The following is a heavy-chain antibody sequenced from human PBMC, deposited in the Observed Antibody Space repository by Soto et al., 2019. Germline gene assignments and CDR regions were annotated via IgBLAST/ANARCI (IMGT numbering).Heavy chain of an antibody. D-gene: IGHD6-13*01. CDR3: AKDPLAAPSSYHYYGMDV. J-gene: IGHJ6*02. CDR1: GFTFSSYA. CDR2: ISGSGGST. Sequence: PGGSLRLSCAASGFTFSSYAMSWVRQAPGKGLEWVSAISGSGGSTYYADSVKGRFTISRDNSKNTLYLQMNSLRAEDTAVYYCAKDPLAAPSSYHYYGMDVWGQGTTVTVSS. V-gene: IGHV3-23*01.